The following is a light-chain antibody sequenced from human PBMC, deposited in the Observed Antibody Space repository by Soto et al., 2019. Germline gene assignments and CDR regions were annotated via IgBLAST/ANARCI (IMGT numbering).Light chain of an antibody. Sequence: EIVLTQSPGTLSLSPGERATLSCRASQSISSTYLTWYHQKPGQAPRLLIYGASSRATGVPDRFSASGSGTDFTLTISRLEPEDFAVYYCQQYGRSPFTFGPGTKVDIK. CDR3: QQYGRSPFT. CDR2: GAS. V-gene: IGKV3-20*01. J-gene: IGKJ3*01. CDR1: QSISSTY.